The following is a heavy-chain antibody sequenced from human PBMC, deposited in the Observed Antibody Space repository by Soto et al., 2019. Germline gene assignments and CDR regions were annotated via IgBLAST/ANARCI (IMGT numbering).Heavy chain of an antibody. J-gene: IGHJ6*04. CDR3: AKGPAIVLVPAAMNNTYGMDV. Sequence: QVQLVESGGGVVQPGRSLRLSCAASGFTFSSYGMHWVRQAPGEGLEWVALISYDGSNKYYADSVKGRFTISRDDSKEPLYRPMNSLRAEETAGYYCAKGPAIVLVPAAMNNTYGMDVWGSGTTVTVSS. D-gene: IGHD2-2*01. V-gene: IGHV3-30*18. CDR2: ISYDGSNK. CDR1: GFTFSSYG.